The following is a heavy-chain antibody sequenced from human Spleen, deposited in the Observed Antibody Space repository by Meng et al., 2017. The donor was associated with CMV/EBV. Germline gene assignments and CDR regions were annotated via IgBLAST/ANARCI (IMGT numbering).Heavy chain of an antibody. Sequence: GGSLRLSCAASGFTFSSYEMNWVRQAPGKGLEWVSYISSIGSTIYYADSVKGRFTISRDNAKNSLCLQMNSLRAEETAIYYCTRRSRYGDFWGQGTLGTVSS. V-gene: IGHV3-48*03. CDR2: ISSIGSTI. CDR3: TRRSRYGDF. D-gene: IGHD4-17*01. CDR1: GFTFSSYE. J-gene: IGHJ4*02.